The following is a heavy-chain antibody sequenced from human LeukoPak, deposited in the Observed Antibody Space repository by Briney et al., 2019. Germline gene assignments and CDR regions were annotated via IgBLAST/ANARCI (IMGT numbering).Heavy chain of an antibody. D-gene: IGHD2-2*01. J-gene: IGHJ4*02. CDR2: ISSNGGST. Sequence: GGSLRLSCAASGFTFSSYAMHWVRQAPGKGLEYVSAISSNGGSTYYANSVKGRFTISRDNSKNTLYLQMGSLRAEDMAVYYCARVGCSSTSCAMDYWGQGTLVTVSS. CDR1: GFTFSSYA. CDR3: ARVGCSSTSCAMDY. V-gene: IGHV3-64*01.